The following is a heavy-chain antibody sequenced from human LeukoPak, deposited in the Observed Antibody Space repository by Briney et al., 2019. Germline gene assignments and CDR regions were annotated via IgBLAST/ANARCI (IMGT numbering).Heavy chain of an antibody. CDR3: PKDYSPSDILTAFGY. Sequence: GGSLRLSCAASGFTFRSYAMGGVRQAPGKGLEWVSGISGCGGSTYYAASVKVRFTISRNNSRNTLYLQMTGLTAENRASNSCPKDYSPSDILTAFGYWGQGTLVTVSS. J-gene: IGHJ4*02. D-gene: IGHD3-9*01. CDR2: ISGCGGST. V-gene: IGHV3-23*01. CDR1: GFTFRSYA.